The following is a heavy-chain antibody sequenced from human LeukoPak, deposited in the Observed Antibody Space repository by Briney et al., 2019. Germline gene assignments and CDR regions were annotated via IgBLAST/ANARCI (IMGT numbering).Heavy chain of an antibody. CDR3: ARDAPLTY. J-gene: IGHJ4*02. V-gene: IGHV3-48*04. CDR1: GFTFSSYS. CDR2: ISSSSSTI. Sequence: GGSLRLSCAASGFTFSSYSMNWARQAPGKGLEWVSYISSSSSTIYYADYVKGRFTISRDNAKNSLYLQMNSLRAEDTAVYYCARDAPLTYWGQGTLVTVSS.